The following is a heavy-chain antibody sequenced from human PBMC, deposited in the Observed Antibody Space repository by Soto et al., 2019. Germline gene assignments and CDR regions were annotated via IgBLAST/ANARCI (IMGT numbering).Heavy chain of an antibody. V-gene: IGHV3-23*01. CDR3: AKDSPLRYDSGGPDDQYFDY. D-gene: IGHD3-22*01. CDR2: ISGSGGST. CDR1: GFTFSSYA. Sequence: EVQLLESGGGLVQPGGSLRLSCAASGFTFSSYAMSWVRQAPGKGLEWVLAISGSGGSTYYADSVKGRFTISRDNSKNTLYLQMNSRRAEDTAVYYFAKDSPLRYDSGGPDDQYFDYWGQGTLVTVSS. J-gene: IGHJ4*02.